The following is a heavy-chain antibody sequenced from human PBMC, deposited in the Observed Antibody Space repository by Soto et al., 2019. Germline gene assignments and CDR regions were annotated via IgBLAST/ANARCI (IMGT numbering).Heavy chain of an antibody. Sequence: PGGSLRLSCAASGFTFSSYGMHWVRQAPGKGLEWVAVIWYDGSSKYYADSVKGRFTISRDNSKNTLYLQMNSLRAEDTAVYYCARDRVYSSSWYWTDYWGQGTLVTVSS. V-gene: IGHV3-33*01. CDR3: ARDRVYSSSWYWTDY. CDR2: IWYDGSSK. CDR1: GFTFSSYG. J-gene: IGHJ4*02. D-gene: IGHD6-13*01.